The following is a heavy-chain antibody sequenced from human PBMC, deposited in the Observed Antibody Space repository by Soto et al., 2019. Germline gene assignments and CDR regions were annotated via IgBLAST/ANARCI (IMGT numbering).Heavy chain of an antibody. D-gene: IGHD6-19*01. CDR3: ARAVAGPLFSDY. CDR1: GYTFTSYG. V-gene: IGHV1-18*01. CDR2: ISAYNGHT. Sequence: QVQLVQSGAEVKKPGASVKVSCKASGYTFTSYGIIWVRQAPGQGLEWMGWISAYNGHTKYAQKLQGRVTMTTDTSTSTAYMALRSLRSDDTAVYYCARAVAGPLFSDYWGQGTLVTVSS. J-gene: IGHJ4*02.